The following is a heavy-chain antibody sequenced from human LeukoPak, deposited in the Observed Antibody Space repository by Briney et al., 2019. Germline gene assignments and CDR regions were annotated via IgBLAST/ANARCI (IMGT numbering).Heavy chain of an antibody. V-gene: IGHV1-18*01. J-gene: IGHJ1*01. Sequence: VSVKVSCKASGYTFSSYGISWVRQAPGQGLEWMGRISTDNGNTNYAQNLQGRVTMTTDTSTNTAYMELRSLKSDDTAVYYCARGDCSGGSCYLPEYLQHWGQGTLVTVPS. CDR2: ISTDNGNT. CDR1: GYTFSSYG. D-gene: IGHD2-15*01. CDR3: ARGDCSGGSCYLPEYLQH.